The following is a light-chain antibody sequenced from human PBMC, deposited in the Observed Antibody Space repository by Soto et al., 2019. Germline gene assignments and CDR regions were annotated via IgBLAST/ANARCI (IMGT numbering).Light chain of an antibody. CDR1: QDISNY. CDR2: DAS. J-gene: IGKJ4*01. CDR3: QQYDNLP. V-gene: IGKV1-33*01. Sequence: DIQMTQSPSSLSASVGDRVTITCQASQDISNYLNWYQQKPGKAPKLLSYDASNLETGVPSRFSGSGSGTEFTFTISSLQPEDIATYYCQQYDNLPFGGGTKVEIK.